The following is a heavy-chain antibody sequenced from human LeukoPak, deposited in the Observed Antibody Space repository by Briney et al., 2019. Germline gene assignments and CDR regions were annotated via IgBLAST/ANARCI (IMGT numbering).Heavy chain of an antibody. D-gene: IGHD2-15*01. J-gene: IGHJ6*03. CDR2: INPSGGNT. CDR1: GFTFSSYG. Sequence: PGGSLRLSCAASGFTFSSYGMHWVRQAPGQGLEWMGIINPSGGNTNYAQKFQGRVTMTRDMSTSTVYMELSSLRSEDTAVYYCARDTPIEVVVAATRGISYYYYMDVWGKGATVTVSS. CDR3: ARDTPIEVVVAATRGISYYYYMDV. V-gene: IGHV1-46*01.